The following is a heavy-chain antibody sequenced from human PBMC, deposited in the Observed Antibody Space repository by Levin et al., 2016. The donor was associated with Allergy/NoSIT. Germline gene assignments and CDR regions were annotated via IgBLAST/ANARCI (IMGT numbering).Heavy chain of an antibody. Sequence: ASVKVSCKASGYTFTSYAMHWVRQAPGQRLEWMGWSNAGNGNTKYSQEFQGRVTITRDTSASTAYMELSSLRSEDTAVYYCARDSEDYDFWSGYNFDYWGQGTLVTVSS. CDR2: SNAGNGNT. J-gene: IGHJ4*02. CDR3: ARDSEDYDFWSGYNFDY. D-gene: IGHD3-3*01. CDR1: GYTFTSYA. V-gene: IGHV1-3*02.